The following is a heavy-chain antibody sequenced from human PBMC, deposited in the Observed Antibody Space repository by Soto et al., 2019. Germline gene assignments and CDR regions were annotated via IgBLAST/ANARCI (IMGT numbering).Heavy chain of an antibody. D-gene: IGHD5-12*01. CDR2: IYYSGST. CDR1: GGSISSGDYY. CDR3: ARDWANSGYDVN. V-gene: IGHV4-30-4*01. J-gene: IGHJ4*02. Sequence: PSETLSLTCTVSGGSISSGDYYWSWIRQPPGKGLEWIGYIYYSGSTYYNPSLKSRVTISVDTHKNQFSLKLSSVTAADTDVYYCARDWANSGYDVNWGQGTLVTVSS.